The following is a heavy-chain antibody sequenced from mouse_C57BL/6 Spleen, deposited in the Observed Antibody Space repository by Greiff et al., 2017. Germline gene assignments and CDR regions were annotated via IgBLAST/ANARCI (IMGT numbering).Heavy chain of an antibody. J-gene: IGHJ4*01. V-gene: IGHV5-4*01. CDR2: ISDGGSYT. D-gene: IGHD2-5*01. CDR1: GFTFSSYA. CDR3: ARDNYSNYVGAMDY. Sequence: EVQVVESGGGLVKPGGSLKLSCAASGFTFSSYAMSWVRQTPEKRLEWVATISDGGSYTYYPDNVKGRFTISRDNAKNNLYLQMSHLKSEDTAMYYCARDNYSNYVGAMDYWGQGTSVTVSS.